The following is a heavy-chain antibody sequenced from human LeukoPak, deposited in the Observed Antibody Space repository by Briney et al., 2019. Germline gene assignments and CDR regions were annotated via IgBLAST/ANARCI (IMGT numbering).Heavy chain of an antibody. Sequence: PGGSLRLSCVASGFTFTDYFMSWVRQAPGKGLEWVASIKHNGGEKYYVDSVKGRFTISRDNAKNSLYLEMSSLRAEDTAVYYCAKKGATTGDFDYWGQGTLVTVSS. J-gene: IGHJ4*02. CDR1: GFTFTDYF. V-gene: IGHV3-7*03. CDR2: IKHNGGEK. D-gene: IGHD1-26*01. CDR3: AKKGATTGDFDY.